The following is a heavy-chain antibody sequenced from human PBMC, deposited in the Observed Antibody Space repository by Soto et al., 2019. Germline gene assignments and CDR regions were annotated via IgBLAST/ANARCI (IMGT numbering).Heavy chain of an antibody. V-gene: IGHV4-31*03. CDR3: ARDLEGSSSWYWFDP. J-gene: IGHJ5*02. CDR1: GGSISSGGYY. CDR2: IYYTGST. Sequence: QVQLQESGPGLVKPSQTLSLTCTVSGGSISSGGYYWSWIRQHPGKGLAWIGYIYYTGSTYYNPSLKSRGIISVDTSTKRFSLRLSSVTAADTAVYYCARDLEGSSSWYWFDPWGQGTLVTVSS. D-gene: IGHD6-13*01.